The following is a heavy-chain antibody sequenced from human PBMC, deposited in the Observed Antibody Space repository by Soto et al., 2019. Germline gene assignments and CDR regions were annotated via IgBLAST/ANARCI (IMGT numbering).Heavy chain of an antibody. CDR1: GFTFDDYA. D-gene: IGHD3-10*01. J-gene: IGHJ5*02. CDR2: ISGSGGST. V-gene: IGHV3-23*01. CDR3: AKIGALYYYGSGSS. Sequence: GGSLRLSCAASGFTFDDYAMHWVRQAPGKGLEWVSAISGSGGSTYYADSVKGRFTISRDNSKNTLYLQMNSLRAEDTAVYYCAKIGALYYYGSGSSWGQGTLVTVSS.